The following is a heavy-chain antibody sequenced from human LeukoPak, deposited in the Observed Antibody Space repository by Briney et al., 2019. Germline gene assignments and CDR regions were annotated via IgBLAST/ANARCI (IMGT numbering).Heavy chain of an antibody. CDR3: ARDCSSTSCYRNLDAFDI. V-gene: IGHV4-30-4*08. CDR1: GGSISSGDYY. Sequence: SETLSLTCTVSGGSISSGDYYWNWIRQPQGKGLEWIGYIYYSGSTYYNPSLKSRVTISVDTSKNQFSLKLSSVTAADTAVYYCARDCSSTSCYRNLDAFDIWGQGTMVTVSS. CDR2: IYYSGST. J-gene: IGHJ3*02. D-gene: IGHD2-2*01.